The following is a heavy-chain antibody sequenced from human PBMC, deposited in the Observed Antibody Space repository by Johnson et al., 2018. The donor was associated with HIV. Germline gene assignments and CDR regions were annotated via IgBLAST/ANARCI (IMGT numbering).Heavy chain of an antibody. CDR3: ANFGSSSSRSAFDI. D-gene: IGHD6-6*01. CDR2: ISYDGSNK. CDR1: GFTFSSYG. V-gene: IGHV3-30*18. Sequence: QVQLVESGGGVVQTGRSLRLSCAASGFTFSSYGMHWVRQAPGKGLEWVAVISYDGSNKYYADSVKGRFTISRDNSKNTLYLQMNSLRAEDTAVYYCANFGSSSSRSAFDIWGQGTMVTVSS. J-gene: IGHJ3*02.